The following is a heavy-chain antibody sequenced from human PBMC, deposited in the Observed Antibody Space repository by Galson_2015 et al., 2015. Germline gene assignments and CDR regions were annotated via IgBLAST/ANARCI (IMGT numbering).Heavy chain of an antibody. CDR1: AGSMSGNY. CDR2: IYYSGST. CDR3: ARRAGANWFGP. J-gene: IGHJ5*02. V-gene: IGHV4-59*08. Sequence: SETLSLTCIVSAGSMSGNYWGWIRQPPGKGLEWIGYIYYSGSTNYNPALKSRITISVDTSKNKFSLILRSVTAADTAVYYCARRAGANWFGPWGQGTLVTVSS. D-gene: IGHD3-10*01.